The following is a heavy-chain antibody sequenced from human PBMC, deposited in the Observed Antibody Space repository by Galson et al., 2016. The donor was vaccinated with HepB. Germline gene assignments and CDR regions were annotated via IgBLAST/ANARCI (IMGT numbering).Heavy chain of an antibody. J-gene: IGHJ6*02. CDR3: ARWGDYRPTHDYYYHGMDV. Sequence: SVKVSCKASGDTFSSYVVNWARQAPGQGLEWMGGMIFIFGMTYYAQEFQGRFTITADESTSTAYMELSNLRSEDTAVYYCARWGDYRPTHDYYYHGMDVWGQGTTVTVSS. CDR2: MIFIFGMT. D-gene: IGHD4-11*01. V-gene: IGHV1-69*13. CDR1: GDTFSSYV.